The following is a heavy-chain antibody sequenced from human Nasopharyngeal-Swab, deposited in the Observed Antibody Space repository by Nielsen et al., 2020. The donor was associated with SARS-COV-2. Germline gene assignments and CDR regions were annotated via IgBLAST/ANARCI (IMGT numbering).Heavy chain of an antibody. CDR3: ARDRGSGSYSYYFDY. CDR2: ISTSGRTT. CDR1: GFTFSDYY. J-gene: IGHJ4*02. D-gene: IGHD3-10*01. Sequence: GGSLRLSCAASGFTFSDYYMAWVRQAPGKGLEWLSSISTSGRTTDSADSVKGRFTISRDNSKNTLYLQMNSLRAEDTAVYYCARDRGSGSYSYYFDYWGQGTLVTVSS. V-gene: IGHV3-11*04.